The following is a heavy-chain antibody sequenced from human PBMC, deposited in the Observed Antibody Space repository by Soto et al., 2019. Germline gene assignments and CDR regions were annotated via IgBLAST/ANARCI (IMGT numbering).Heavy chain of an antibody. D-gene: IGHD1-26*01. CDR2: IGGSGGST. CDR3: ARRCSGSYYDY. CDR1: GFTFSSYA. Sequence: EVQLLESGGGLLQPGGSLRLSCAASGFTFSSYAMRWVRQAPVKGLEWVSAIGGSGGSTYYADSVKGRFTISRDNSKNTLYLQMNSLRAEDTAVYYCARRCSGSYYDYWGQGTLVTVSS. V-gene: IGHV3-23*01. J-gene: IGHJ4*02.